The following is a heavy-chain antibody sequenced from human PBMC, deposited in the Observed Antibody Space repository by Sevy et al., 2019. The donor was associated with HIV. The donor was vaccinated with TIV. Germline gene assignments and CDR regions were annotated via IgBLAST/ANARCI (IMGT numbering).Heavy chain of an antibody. V-gene: IGHV3-21*04. CDR1: GFTFNSYT. Sequence: GGSLRLSCAASGFTFNSYTMNWVRQAPGKGLEWVSSITSGSTYIYYADSVKGRFTISRDNSKNTLYLQMNSLRAEDTAVYYCAKDREKYYDFWSGYFGDAFDIWGQGTMVTVSS. CDR3: AKDREKYYDFWSGYFGDAFDI. D-gene: IGHD3-3*01. J-gene: IGHJ3*02. CDR2: ITSGSTYI.